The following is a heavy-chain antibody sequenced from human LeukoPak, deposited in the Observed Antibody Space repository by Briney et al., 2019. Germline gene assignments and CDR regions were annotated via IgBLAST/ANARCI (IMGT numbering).Heavy chain of an antibody. J-gene: IGHJ4*02. D-gene: IGHD6-19*01. V-gene: IGHV4-34*01. CDR2: INHSGST. CDR1: GGSISSYY. CDR3: ARDPEVAGKVLFDY. Sequence: SETLSLTCTVSGGSISSYYWSWIRQPPGKGLEWIGEINHSGSTNYNPSLKSRVTISVDTSKNQFSLKLSSVTAADTAVYYCARDPEVAGKVLFDYWGQGALVTVSS.